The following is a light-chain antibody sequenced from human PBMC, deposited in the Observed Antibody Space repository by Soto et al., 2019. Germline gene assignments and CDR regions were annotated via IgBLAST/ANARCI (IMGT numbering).Light chain of an antibody. V-gene: IGLV2-14*01. CDR1: SSDVGGYNY. CDR3: SSYTSISSLVV. Sequence: QSALTQPASVSGSPGQSITISCTGTSSDVGGYNYVSWYQQYPGKAPKLIICDVSNRPSGVSNRFSGSKSGNTASLTISGLQAEDEADYYCSSYTSISSLVVFGGGTKLTVL. CDR2: DVS. J-gene: IGLJ2*01.